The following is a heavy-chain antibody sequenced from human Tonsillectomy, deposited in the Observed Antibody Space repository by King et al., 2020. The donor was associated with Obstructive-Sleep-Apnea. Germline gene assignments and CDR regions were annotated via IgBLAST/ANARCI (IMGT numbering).Heavy chain of an antibody. J-gene: IGHJ4*02. D-gene: IGHD5-12*01. CDR1: GGSISSFY. CDR2: IYFSGRT. Sequence: VQLQESGPGLVKPSETLSLTCTVSGGSISSFYWNWIRQPPGKGIEWIGYIYFSGRTNYNPTLKSRVTLSVDKSKNQYYLKLSSVTAADTAVYYCARGVVATIFDYWGQGTLVTDSS. CDR3: ARGVVATIFDY. V-gene: IGHV4-59*01.